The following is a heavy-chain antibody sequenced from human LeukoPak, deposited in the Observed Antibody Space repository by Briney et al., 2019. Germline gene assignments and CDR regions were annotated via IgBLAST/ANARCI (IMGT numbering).Heavy chain of an antibody. CDR3: ATAGYSSSRRYWFDP. V-gene: IGHV1-69*05. CDR1: GGTSSSYA. D-gene: IGHD6-13*01. Sequence: ASVKVSCKASGGTSSSYAISWVRQAPGQGLEWMGGIIPIFGTANYAQKFQGRVTITTDESTSTAYMELSSLRSEDTAVYYCATAGYSSSRRYWFDPWGQGTLVTVSS. J-gene: IGHJ5*02. CDR2: IIPIFGTA.